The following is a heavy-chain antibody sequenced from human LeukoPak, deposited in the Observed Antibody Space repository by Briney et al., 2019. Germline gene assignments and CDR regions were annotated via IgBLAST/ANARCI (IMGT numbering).Heavy chain of an antibody. CDR2: IYYSGST. V-gene: IGHV4-59*01. D-gene: IGHD1-26*01. CDR3: ARAASGSYLYYYYYYVDV. CDR1: GGSISSYY. Sequence: SETLSLTCTVSGGSISSYYWSWIRQPPGKGLEWIGYIYYSGSTNYNPSLKSRVTISVDTSKNQFSLKLSSVTAADTAAYYCARAASGSYLYYYYYYVDVWGKGTTVTVSS. J-gene: IGHJ6*03.